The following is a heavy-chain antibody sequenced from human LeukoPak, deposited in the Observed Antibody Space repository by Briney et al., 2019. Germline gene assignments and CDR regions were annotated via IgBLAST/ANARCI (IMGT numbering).Heavy chain of an antibody. CDR2: IYYSGST. CDR1: GGSMSSYY. J-gene: IGHJ4*02. CDR3: ARLRGNYFPDY. D-gene: IGHD4-11*01. Sequence: SETLSLTCAVSGGSMSSYYWSWIRQPPGRGGGCIWFIYYSGSTNSNPSLNSRVTISVDTSKNQFSLKLSSVTAADTAVYYCARLRGNYFPDYWGQGTLVTVSS. V-gene: IGHV4-59*01.